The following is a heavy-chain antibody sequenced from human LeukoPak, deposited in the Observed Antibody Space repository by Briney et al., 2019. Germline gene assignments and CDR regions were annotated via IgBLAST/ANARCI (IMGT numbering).Heavy chain of an antibody. CDR1: GFTFSSYA. CDR3: AKDALATPTRYFQH. J-gene: IGHJ1*01. Sequence: GGSLRLSCAASGFTFSSYAMSWVRQAPGKGLEWVSGISGSGGSTYYADSVKGRFTISRDSSKSTLYLQMNSLRAEDTAVYYCAKDALATPTRYFQHWGQGTQVTVSS. V-gene: IGHV3-23*01. D-gene: IGHD5-12*01. CDR2: ISGSGGST.